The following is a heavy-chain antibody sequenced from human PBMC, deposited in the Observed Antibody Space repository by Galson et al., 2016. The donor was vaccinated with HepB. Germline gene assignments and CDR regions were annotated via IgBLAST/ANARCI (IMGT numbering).Heavy chain of an antibody. D-gene: IGHD2-2*01. CDR1: GFTFKNFA. V-gene: IGHV3-23*01. J-gene: IGHJ4*02. Sequence: SLRLSCAASGFTFKNFAMSWVRQAPGKGLEWVSAIAGIGGATCFADSVKGRFIISRDNSKNMLYLQMNSLKAEDTAVYYCAKTPSVVPAATDYIDRRGQGTLFTVSS. CDR2: IAGIGGAT. CDR3: AKTPSVVPAATDYIDR.